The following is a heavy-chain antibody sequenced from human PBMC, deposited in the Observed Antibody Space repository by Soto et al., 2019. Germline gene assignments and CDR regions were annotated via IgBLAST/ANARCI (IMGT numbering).Heavy chain of an antibody. V-gene: IGHV3-48*02. Sequence: GALTPFSAPSALTFSSYSMNSVRQAPGNGLEWVSYISSSSSTIYYADSVKGRFTIARDNAKNSLYLQMNSLRDEDTAVYYCARDTSRITMVRGGPDYWGQVTQVTVCS. CDR1: ALTFSSYS. J-gene: IGHJ4*02. CDR2: ISSSSSTI. CDR3: ARDTSRITMVRGGPDY. D-gene: IGHD3-10*01.